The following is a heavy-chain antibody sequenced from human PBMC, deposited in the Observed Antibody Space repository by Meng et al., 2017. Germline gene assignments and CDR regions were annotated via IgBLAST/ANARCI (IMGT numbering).Heavy chain of an antibody. Sequence: QGQLVQSGAEVKKPGASVKVSCEASAYTLSSDGFSWVRQAPGQGLEWLGWINTYNGKTDYAHKFQDRVTLTTDTFTNTAYMELRSLRSDDTAVYYCATRGNPYLNCWGQGTLVTVSS. CDR1: AYTLSSDG. CDR3: ATRGNPYLNC. V-gene: IGHV1-18*01. CDR2: INTYNGKT. J-gene: IGHJ4*02.